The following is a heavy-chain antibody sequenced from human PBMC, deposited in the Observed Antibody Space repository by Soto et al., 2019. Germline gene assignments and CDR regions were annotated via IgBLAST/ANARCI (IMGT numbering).Heavy chain of an antibody. Sequence: ASVKVSCKASGYTFTSYYMHWVRQAPGQGLEWMGIINPSGGSTSYAQKFQGRVTMTRDNSKNTLYLQLNSLREEDTAVYYCARDPGHILGASPYYFDYWGQGTLVTVSS. CDR3: ARDPGHILGASPYYFDY. CDR1: GYTFTSYY. CDR2: INPSGGST. J-gene: IGHJ4*02. V-gene: IGHV1-46*01. D-gene: IGHD1-26*01.